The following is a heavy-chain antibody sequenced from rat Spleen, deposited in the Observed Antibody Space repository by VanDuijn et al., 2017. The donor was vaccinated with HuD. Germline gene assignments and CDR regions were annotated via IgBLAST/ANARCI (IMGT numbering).Heavy chain of an antibody. J-gene: IGHJ2*01. V-gene: IGHV2S63*01. CDR2: MWSGGST. CDR1: GFSLPDYS. CDR3: TGFRRDY. Sequence: VQLKESGPGLVQPSQTLSLTCTVSGFSLPDYSLHWVRQPPGKGLEWMGVMWSGGSTAYNSALKSRLSISRDTSKSQVFLKINSLQTEDTAIYYCTGFRRDYWGQGVMVTVSS. D-gene: IGHD1-11*01.